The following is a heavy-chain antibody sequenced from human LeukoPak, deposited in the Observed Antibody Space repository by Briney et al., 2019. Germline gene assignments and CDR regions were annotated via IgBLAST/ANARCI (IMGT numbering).Heavy chain of an antibody. V-gene: IGHV1-3*01. CDR3: ARVQSAYCSSTSCYGGYFDY. D-gene: IGHD2-2*01. J-gene: IGHJ4*02. CDR1: GYTFTSYA. Sequence: ASVKVSCKASGYTFTSYAMHWVRQAPGQRLEWMGWINAGNGNTKYSQKFQGRVTITRDTSASTAYMELSSLRSEDTAVYYCARVQSAYCSSTSCYGGYFDYWGQGTLATVSS. CDR2: INAGNGNT.